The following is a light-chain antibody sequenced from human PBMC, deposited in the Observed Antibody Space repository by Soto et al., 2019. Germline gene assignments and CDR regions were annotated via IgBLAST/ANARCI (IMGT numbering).Light chain of an antibody. CDR2: GAS. J-gene: IGKJ5*01. CDR3: QQYVNSPIT. V-gene: IGKV3-20*01. CDR1: QSVSSNY. Sequence: EIVLTQSPATLSLSPGERATLSCRASQSVSSNYLAWYQQKPGQTPRLLIYGASSRATGIPDRFSGSGSGTDFTLTISRLEPEDFVVYYCQQYVNSPITFGQGTRLEIK.